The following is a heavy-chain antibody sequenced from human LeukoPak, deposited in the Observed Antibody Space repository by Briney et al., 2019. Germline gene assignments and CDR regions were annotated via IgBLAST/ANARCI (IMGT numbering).Heavy chain of an antibody. CDR3: ARGVEPLAANTLAY. CDR2: LYSDGNT. D-gene: IGHD1-14*01. J-gene: IGHJ4*02. V-gene: IGHV3-53*01. CDR1: GFTVITND. Sequence: PGGSLRLSCAASGFTVITNDMTWVRQAPGKGLEWVSVLYSDGNTKYADSVQGRFTISRDNSKNTLCLGMNSLSPDDTAVYYCARGVEPLAANTLAYWGQGTLVTVSS.